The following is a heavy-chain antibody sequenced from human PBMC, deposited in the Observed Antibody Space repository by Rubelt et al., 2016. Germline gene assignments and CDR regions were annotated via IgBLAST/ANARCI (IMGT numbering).Heavy chain of an antibody. CDR1: GGSISSGGYY. V-gene: IGHV4-31*03. Sequence: QVQLQESGPGLVKPSQTLSLTCTVSGGSISSGGYYWSWIRQHPGKGLEWIGYIYYSGSPYYNPSLMSRFTISVDTSKNQFSLKLSSVTAADTAVYYCARVPPYGDYESSYFDYWGQGTLVTVSS. CDR2: IYYSGSP. CDR3: ARVPPYGDYESSYFDY. J-gene: IGHJ4*02. D-gene: IGHD4-17*01.